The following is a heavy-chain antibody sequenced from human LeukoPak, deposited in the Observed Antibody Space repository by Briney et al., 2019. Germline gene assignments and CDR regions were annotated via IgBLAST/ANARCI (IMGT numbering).Heavy chain of an antibody. V-gene: IGHV3-21*01. CDR3: ARGKPQVVPAAILDGAFDI. D-gene: IGHD2-2*02. Sequence: PGGSLRLSCAASGFTFSSYSMNWVRQAPGKGLEWVSSISSSSSYIYYADSVKGRFTISRDNAKNSLYLQMNSLRAEDTAVYYCARGKPQVVPAAILDGAFDIWGQGTMVTVSS. CDR2: ISSSSSYI. J-gene: IGHJ3*02. CDR1: GFTFSSYS.